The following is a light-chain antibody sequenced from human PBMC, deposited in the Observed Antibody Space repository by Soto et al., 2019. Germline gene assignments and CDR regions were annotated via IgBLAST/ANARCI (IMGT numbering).Light chain of an antibody. CDR1: SSDVGGYDC. Sequence: QSALTQPASVSGSPGQSITISCTGTSSDVGGYDCVSWYQQHPGKAPKLMIYDVSSRPSGVSNRFSGSKSGNTASLTLSGLQAEDEADSYCSSYTSSSTVVFGGGTKLTVL. V-gene: IGLV2-14*01. CDR2: DVS. CDR3: SSYTSSSTVV. J-gene: IGLJ2*01.